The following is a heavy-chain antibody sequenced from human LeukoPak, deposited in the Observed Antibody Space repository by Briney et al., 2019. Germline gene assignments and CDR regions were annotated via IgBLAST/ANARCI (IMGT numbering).Heavy chain of an antibody. CDR1: GGSISSYY. V-gene: IGHV4-59*01. CDR2: IYYSGST. D-gene: IGHD6-13*01. J-gene: IGHJ6*03. CDR3: ARLGPAGIFDYYYSMDV. Sequence: PSETLSLTCTVSGGSISSYYWSWIRQPPGKGLEWIGYIYYSGSTNYNPSLKSQVTISVDTSKNQFSLKLSSVTAADTAVYYCARLGPAGIFDYYYSMDVWGKGSTVTVSS.